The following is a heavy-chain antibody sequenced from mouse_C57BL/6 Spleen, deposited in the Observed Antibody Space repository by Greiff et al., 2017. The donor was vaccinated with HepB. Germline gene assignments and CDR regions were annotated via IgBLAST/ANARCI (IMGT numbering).Heavy chain of an antibody. J-gene: IGHJ1*03. CDR2: IYPGDGDT. V-gene: IGHV1-82*01. CDR1: GYAFSSSW. D-gene: IGHD1-1*02. Sequence: VKLQESGPELVKPGASVKISCKASGYAFSSSWMNWVKQRRGKGLEWIGRIYPGDGDTNYNGKFKGKATLTADKSSSTAYMQLSSLTSEDSAVYFCAREPGRGYFDVWGTGTTVTVSS. CDR3: AREPGRGYFDV.